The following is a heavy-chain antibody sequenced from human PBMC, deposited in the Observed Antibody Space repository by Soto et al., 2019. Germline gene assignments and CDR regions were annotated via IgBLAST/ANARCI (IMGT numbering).Heavy chain of an antibody. Sequence: EVQLVESGGGLVQRGGSLRLSCAASGFTFSTYSMNWVRQAPGKGLGWVLYISSSSSTIWYADSVKGRCTISRDNAKNSLYLQMNRLRAEDTAMYYCATYSWNDFAAFDIWGQGTMVTVS. CDR3: ATYSWNDFAAFDI. D-gene: IGHD1-20*01. CDR1: GFTFSTYS. CDR2: ISSSSSTI. J-gene: IGHJ3*02. V-gene: IGHV3-48*01.